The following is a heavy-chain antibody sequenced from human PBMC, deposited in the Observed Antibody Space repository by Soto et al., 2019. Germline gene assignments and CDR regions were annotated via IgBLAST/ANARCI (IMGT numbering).Heavy chain of an antibody. V-gene: IGHV3-23*01. J-gene: IGHJ6*02. D-gene: IGHD1-26*01. CDR2: ISGSGGST. CDR3: AKGEGVYYYYGMDV. Sequence: PGGALRLACAASVFTFSIYAMSWVRQAPGKGLEWVSAISGSGGSTYYADSVKGRFTISRDNSKNTLYLQMNSLRAEDTVVYYCAKGEGVYYYYGMDVWGQGTTVTVSS. CDR1: VFTFSIYA.